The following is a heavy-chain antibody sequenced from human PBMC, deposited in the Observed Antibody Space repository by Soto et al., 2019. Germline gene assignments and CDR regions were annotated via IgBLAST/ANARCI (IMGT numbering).Heavy chain of an antibody. J-gene: IGHJ4*02. V-gene: IGHV3-30*18. CDR2: VSYDGSKQ. CDR1: GFTFNSYG. Sequence: PGGSLRLSCAASGFTFNSYGIHWVRQAPGQGLEWVAGVSYDGSKQYYTDSVRGRFTISRDNSRNTLDLQMNSLRAEDTAVYYCAKDTYYHDSSGYYGFDCWGQGTLVTVSS. D-gene: IGHD3-22*01. CDR3: AKDTYYHDSSGYYGFDC.